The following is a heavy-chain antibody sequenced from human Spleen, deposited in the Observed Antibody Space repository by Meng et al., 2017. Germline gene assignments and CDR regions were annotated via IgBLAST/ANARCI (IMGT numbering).Heavy chain of an antibody. Sequence: SVKVSCKASGGTFSSYAISWVRQAPGQGLEWMGGIIPIFGTANYAQKFQGRVTITTDESTSTAYMELSSLRSEDTAVYYCARGVGATVGPYYYYGMDVGGQGTTVTVSS. V-gene: IGHV1-69*05. CDR1: GGTFSSYA. CDR3: ARGVGATVGPYYYYGMDV. D-gene: IGHD1-26*01. CDR2: IIPIFGTA. J-gene: IGHJ6*02.